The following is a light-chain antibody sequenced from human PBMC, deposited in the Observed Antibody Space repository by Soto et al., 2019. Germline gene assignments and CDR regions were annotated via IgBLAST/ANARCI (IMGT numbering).Light chain of an antibody. CDR3: QQYGGSPRVS. CDR2: GAS. CDR1: QTVSDNY. J-gene: IGKJ4*01. Sequence: EIVLTQSPGALYLSPGERATLSCRASQTVSDNYLAWYQQKPGQAPRLLIYGASTRDTGIPDRFSGSGYGTDFTLTTSRLEPEGLAVYYCQQYGGSPRVSLGGGTKVESK. V-gene: IGKV3-20*01.